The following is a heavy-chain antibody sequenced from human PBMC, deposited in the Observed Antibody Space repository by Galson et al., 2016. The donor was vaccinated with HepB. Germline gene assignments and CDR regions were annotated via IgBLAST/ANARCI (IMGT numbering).Heavy chain of an antibody. D-gene: IGHD2-8*02. CDR1: GYTFTADA. Sequence: SVQVSCKASGYTFTADAIHWVRQAPGQRLEWMAWFNTAKGDTRYSQKLQGRVTLTRDTSATTASMELSSLRSEGTAVYYCARRLVGSNGNAFDIWGQGTLVTVSS. CDR3: ARRLVGSNGNAFDI. CDR2: FNTAKGDT. J-gene: IGHJ3*02. V-gene: IGHV1-3*04.